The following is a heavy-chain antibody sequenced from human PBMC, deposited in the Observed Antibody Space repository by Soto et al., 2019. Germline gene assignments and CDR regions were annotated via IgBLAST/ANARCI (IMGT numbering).Heavy chain of an antibody. J-gene: IGHJ4*02. CDR2: IYFNGNT. Sequence: SETLSLTSSVSADSFSKYYWTWIRQPPGEGLEWIGYIYFNGNTNYNPSLKGRVTISIDTSKKQFSLNLSSVTAADTAVYYCASVTFGGVVLAHWGQGTLVTVSS. CDR3: ASVTFGGVVLAH. CDR1: ADSFSKYY. D-gene: IGHD3-16*01. V-gene: IGHV4-59*01.